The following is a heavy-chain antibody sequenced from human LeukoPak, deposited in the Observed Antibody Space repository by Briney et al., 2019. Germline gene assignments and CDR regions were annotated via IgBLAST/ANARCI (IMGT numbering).Heavy chain of an antibody. CDR2: IYYTGST. CDR3: ARGSRTIFGLIMTDS. D-gene: IGHD3/OR15-3a*01. J-gene: IGHJ4*02. V-gene: IGHV4-59*01. CDR1: GDSISGYY. Sequence: SETLSLTCTVSGDSISGYYWKWIRQPPGKGLEWIGYIYYTGSTNYGPSLNSRVTISIDTSKNQFSLELSSVTAADTAVYYCARGSRTIFGLIMTDSWGQGTLVTVSS.